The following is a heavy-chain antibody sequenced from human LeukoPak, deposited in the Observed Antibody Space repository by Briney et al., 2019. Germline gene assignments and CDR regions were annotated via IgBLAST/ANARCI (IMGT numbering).Heavy chain of an antibody. CDR2: INHSGST. D-gene: IGHD2-2*01. J-gene: IGHJ4*02. Sequence: SETLSLTCAVYGGSFSGYYWSWIRQPPGKGLEWIGEINHSGSTNYNPSLKSRVTISVDTSKNQFSLKLSSVTAADTAVYYCARGPDMVVVPAAIIFDYWGQGTLVTVP. CDR3: ARGPDMVVVPAAIIFDY. CDR1: GGSFSGYY. V-gene: IGHV4-34*01.